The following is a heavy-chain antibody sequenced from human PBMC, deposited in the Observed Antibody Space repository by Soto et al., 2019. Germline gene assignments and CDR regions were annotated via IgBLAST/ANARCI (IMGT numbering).Heavy chain of an antibody. CDR3: ARDQSGSSWYDWFDP. D-gene: IGHD6-13*01. CDR1: GYTFTSYA. CDR2: INAGNGNT. V-gene: IGHV1-3*01. J-gene: IGHJ5*02. Sequence: ASVKVSCKASGYTFTSYAMHWVRQAPGQRLEWMGWINAGNGNTKYSQKFQGRVTITRDTSASTAYMELGSLRSEDTAVYYCARDQSGSSWYDWFDPWGQGTLVTVSS.